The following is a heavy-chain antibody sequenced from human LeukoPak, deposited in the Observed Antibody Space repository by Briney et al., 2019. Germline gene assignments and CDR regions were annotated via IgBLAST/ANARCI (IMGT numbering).Heavy chain of an antibody. Sequence: ASVKVSCKTSGYTFTGYYMQWVRQAPGQGLEWMGWINPNSGGTKSAQKFQGRVTMTSDASINTVYMELRRLTSDDTAVYFCARGPSSGSFDYWGQGTLVTVSS. CDR2: INPNSGGT. D-gene: IGHD6-19*01. CDR1: GYTFTGYY. V-gene: IGHV1-2*02. CDR3: ARGPSSGSFDY. J-gene: IGHJ4*02.